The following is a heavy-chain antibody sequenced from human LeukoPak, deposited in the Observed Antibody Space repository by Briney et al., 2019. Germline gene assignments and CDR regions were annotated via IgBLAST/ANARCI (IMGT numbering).Heavy chain of an antibody. D-gene: IGHD3-22*01. CDR1: GGSISTYY. CDR3: ARGPYYDSTKTSGFDI. J-gene: IGHJ3*02. CDR2: IYKSGSS. V-gene: IGHV4-4*07. Sequence: SETLSLTCSVSGGSISTYYWSWIRQSAGKGLEWIGRIYKSGSSNYNPSLKSRVTMSIDTSKNHFSLKLSSVTAADTAVYYCARGPYYDSTKTSGFDIWGQGTMVTVSS.